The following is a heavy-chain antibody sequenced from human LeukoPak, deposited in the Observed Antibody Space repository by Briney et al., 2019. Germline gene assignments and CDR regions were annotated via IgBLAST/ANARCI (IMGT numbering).Heavy chain of an antibody. V-gene: IGHV4-39*01. CDR3: ARLKVAGYYFDY. CDR1: GGSISSSSYY. CDR2: IYYSGST. Sequence: SETLSLTCTVSGGSISSSSYYWGWIRQPPGKGLEWIGSIYYSGSTYYNPSLKSRVTISVDTSKNQSSLKLSSVTAADTAVYYCARLKVAGYYFDYWGQGTLVTVSS. J-gene: IGHJ4*02. D-gene: IGHD6-19*01.